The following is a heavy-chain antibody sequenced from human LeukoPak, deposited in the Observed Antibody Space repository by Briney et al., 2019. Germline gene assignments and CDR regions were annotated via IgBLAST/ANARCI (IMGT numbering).Heavy chain of an antibody. D-gene: IGHD1-26*01. V-gene: IGHV1-46*01. CDR2: INPSGGST. CDR3: ARAPSGSYYSAYFQH. J-gene: IGHJ1*01. CDR1: GYTFISYY. Sequence: ASVKVSCKASGYTFISYYMHWVRQAPGQGLEWKGIINPSGGSTSYAQKFQGRVTMTRDTSTSTVYMELSSLRSEDTAVYYCARAPSGSYYSAYFQHWGQGTLVTVSS.